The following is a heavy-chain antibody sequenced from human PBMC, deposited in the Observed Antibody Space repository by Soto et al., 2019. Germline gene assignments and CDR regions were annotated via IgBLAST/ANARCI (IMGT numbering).Heavy chain of an antibody. CDR2: ISKDSGRAT. D-gene: IGHD7-27*01. CDR3: AKANWATPDS. J-gene: IGHJ4*02. V-gene: IGHV3-11*01. Sequence: GGPLIRSCADSGFILGDWGMRSIRQARGKGLEWISYISKDSGRATRYADSVKGRFTISRDNAKNSLFLQMNNLTVEDTAVYYCAKANWATPDSWGQGTLVSVSS. CDR1: GFILGDWG.